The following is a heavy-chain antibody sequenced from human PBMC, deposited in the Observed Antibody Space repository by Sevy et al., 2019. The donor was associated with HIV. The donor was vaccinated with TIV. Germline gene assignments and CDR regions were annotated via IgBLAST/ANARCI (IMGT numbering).Heavy chain of an antibody. CDR2: ISGLSNYI. Sequence: GGSLRLSCAASGFTFSSYPMHWVRQAPGKGLEWVSSISGLSNYIYYADSVKGRFSISRDNTKNSVYLQRNSLRGEDTAVFYCARAVPATDAFDIWGQGTLVTVSS. CDR1: GFTFSSYP. D-gene: IGHD6-19*01. J-gene: IGHJ3*02. V-gene: IGHV3-21*01. CDR3: ARAVPATDAFDI.